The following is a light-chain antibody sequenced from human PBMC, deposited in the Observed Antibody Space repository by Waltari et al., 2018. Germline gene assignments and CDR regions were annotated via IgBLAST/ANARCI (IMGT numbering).Light chain of an antibody. CDR1: NLGTPY. CDR2: EHT. J-gene: IGLJ2*01. CDR3: QAWDRSTHVV. V-gene: IGLV3-1*01. Sequence: SYELTQPPSVSAAPGQAASITCSGDNLGTPYTSWYQQKPGQSPVVVIYEHTRRPSGIPERFSGSTSGNTATLTISGTQAMDEADYYCQAWDRSTHVVVGGGTKLTVL.